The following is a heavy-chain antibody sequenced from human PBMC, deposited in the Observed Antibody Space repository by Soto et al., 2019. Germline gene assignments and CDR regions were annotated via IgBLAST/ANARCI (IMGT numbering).Heavy chain of an antibody. CDR3: TGRPALRFLRFDP. D-gene: IGHD3-3*01. Sequence: QVQLQQWGAGLLKPSETLTLTCAVAGDSFSTYYWSWIRQPPGKRLEWIGGISYTGSSTYNPSLESRFTIAVDTSRNQFSLRLTSLPAADTSVYFCTGRPALRFLRFDPWGQGTLVSVSS. V-gene: IGHV4-34*02. CDR1: GDSFSTYY. CDR2: ISYTGSS. J-gene: IGHJ5*02.